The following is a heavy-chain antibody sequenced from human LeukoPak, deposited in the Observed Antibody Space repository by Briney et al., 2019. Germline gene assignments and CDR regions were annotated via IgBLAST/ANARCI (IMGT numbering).Heavy chain of an antibody. CDR2: ISWNSGSI. CDR1: GFTFDDYA. V-gene: IGHV3-9*01. D-gene: IGHD5-24*01. J-gene: IGHJ4*02. Sequence: GGSLRLSCAASGFTFDDYAMHWVRQAPGKGLEWVSGISWNSGSIGYADSVKGRFTISRGNAKNSLYLQMNSLRAEDTALYYCAKVGMATISLTYYFDYWGQGTLVTVSS. CDR3: AKVGMATISLTYYFDY.